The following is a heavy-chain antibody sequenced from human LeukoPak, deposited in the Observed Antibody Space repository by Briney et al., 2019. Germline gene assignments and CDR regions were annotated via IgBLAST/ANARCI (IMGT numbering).Heavy chain of an antibody. CDR2: ISGSGGST. D-gene: IGHD6-13*01. CDR3: AHPTEYSSSWYGNWFDP. V-gene: IGHV3-23*01. Sequence: GGSLRLSCAASEFTFSSYWMTWVRQAPGKGLEWVSAISGSGGSTYYADSLKGRFTISRDNSKNTLYLQMNSLRAEDTAVYYCAHPTEYSSSWYGNWFDPWGQGTLVTVSS. J-gene: IGHJ5*02. CDR1: EFTFSSYW.